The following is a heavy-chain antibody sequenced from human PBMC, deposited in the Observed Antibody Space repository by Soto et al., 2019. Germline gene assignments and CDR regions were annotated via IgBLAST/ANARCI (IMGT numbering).Heavy chain of an antibody. CDR2: INAGNGNT. CDR1: GYTFTSYA. Sequence: GASVKVSCKASGYTFTSYAMHWVRQAPGQRLEWMGWINAGNGNTKYSQKFQGRVTITRDTSASTAYMELSSLRSEDTAVYYCANTYYDILTGYYPFDYWGQGTLVTVSS. CDR3: ANTYYDILTGYYPFDY. V-gene: IGHV1-3*01. D-gene: IGHD3-9*01. J-gene: IGHJ4*02.